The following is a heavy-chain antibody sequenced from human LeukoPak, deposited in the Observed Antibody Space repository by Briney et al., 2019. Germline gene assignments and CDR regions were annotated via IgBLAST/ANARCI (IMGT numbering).Heavy chain of an antibody. CDR1: GYTFTSYY. V-gene: IGHV1-46*01. J-gene: IGHJ4*02. Sequence: ASVKVSCKASGYTFTSYYMHWVRQAPGQGLEWMGIINPSGGSTSYAQKFQGRVTMTRDTSKNQFSLKLSSVTAADTAVYYCARGFRYYYDSSGYPFDYWGQGTLVTVSS. D-gene: IGHD3-22*01. CDR2: INPSGGST. CDR3: ARGFRYYYDSSGYPFDY.